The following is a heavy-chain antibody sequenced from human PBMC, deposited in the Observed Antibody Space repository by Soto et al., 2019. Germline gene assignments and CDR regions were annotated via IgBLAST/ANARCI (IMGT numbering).Heavy chain of an antibody. J-gene: IGHJ4*02. V-gene: IGHV4-31*03. D-gene: IGHD5-12*01. CDR1: GGSISSGGYY. Sequence: PSETLSLTCTVSGGSISSGGYYWSWIRQHPGKGLEWIGYIYYSGSTYYNPSLKSRVTISVDTPKNQFSLKLSSVTAADTAVYYCARDGYSGYDYWGQGTLVTVSS. CDR2: IYYSGST. CDR3: ARDGYSGYDY.